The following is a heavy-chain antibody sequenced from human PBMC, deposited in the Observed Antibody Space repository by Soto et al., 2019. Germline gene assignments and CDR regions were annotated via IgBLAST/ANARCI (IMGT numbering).Heavy chain of an antibody. CDR2: ISGSGGST. Sequence: PGGSLRLCCAASVFTFSSYAMIWVRQAPGKGLEWVSAISGSGGSTYYADSVKGRFTISRDNSKNTLYLQMNSLRAEDTAVYYCAKEQQWLIRENYFDYWGQGTLVTVSS. CDR3: AKEQQWLIRENYFDY. J-gene: IGHJ4*02. CDR1: VFTFSSYA. D-gene: IGHD6-19*01. V-gene: IGHV3-23*01.